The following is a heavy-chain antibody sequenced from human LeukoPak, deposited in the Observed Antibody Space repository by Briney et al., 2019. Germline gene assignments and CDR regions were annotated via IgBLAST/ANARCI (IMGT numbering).Heavy chain of an antibody. D-gene: IGHD2-2*01. J-gene: IGHJ4*02. V-gene: IGHV3-53*01. CDR3: ARSSRPNYFDY. Sequence: GGSLRLSCAASGITVSSNYMSWVRQAPGKGLEWVSVIYSGGSTYYADSVKGRFTISRDNSKNTLYLQMNSLRAEDTAVYYCARSSRPNYFDYWGQGTLVTVSS. CDR2: IYSGGST. CDR1: GITVSSNY.